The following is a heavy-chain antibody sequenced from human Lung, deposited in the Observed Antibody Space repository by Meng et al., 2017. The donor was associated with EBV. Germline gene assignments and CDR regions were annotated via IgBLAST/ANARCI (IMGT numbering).Heavy chain of an antibody. D-gene: IGHD2-15*01. V-gene: IGHV4-30-4*01. J-gene: IGHJ4*02. CDR1: GGSISSGDYY. CDR2: IYYSGST. CDR3: ARQATGYCSGGSCYSGSIFDY. Sequence: QVQLQESGPGPVKPYQTLSLTCTVSGGSISSGDYYWSWIRQPPGKGLEWIGYIYYSGSTHYNPSLKSRVTISVDTSKNQFSLKVSSVTAADTAVYYCARQATGYCSGGSCYSGSIFDYWGQGTLVTVSS.